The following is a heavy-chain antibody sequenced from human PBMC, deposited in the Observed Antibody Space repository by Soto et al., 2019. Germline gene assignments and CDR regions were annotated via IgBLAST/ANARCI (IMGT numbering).Heavy chain of an antibody. CDR3: ATRYTYVEDAFDI. CDR1: GYTFTTYW. J-gene: IGHJ3*02. V-gene: IGHV5-51*01. D-gene: IGHD5-18*01. Sequence: GESLKISCQGSGYTFTTYWIGWVRQMPGKGLEWMGLIYPGDSDTRYSPSFQGQVTISVDKSISTAYLQWSSLKASDTAIYYCATRYTYVEDAFDIWGQGTMVTVSS. CDR2: IYPGDSDT.